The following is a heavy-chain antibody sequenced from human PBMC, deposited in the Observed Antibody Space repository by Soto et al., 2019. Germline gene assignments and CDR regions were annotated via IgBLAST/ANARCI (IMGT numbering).Heavy chain of an antibody. Sequence: ASVGGVVQPGRSLRLSCAASGFTFSNNAMDWVRQAPGKGLEWVAVISYDGSNKYIAESVKGRFTISRDNSKNTLFLQMNSLRAEDTAVYYCARGTTTSAFSAMDVWGQGTTVTVSS. J-gene: IGHJ6*02. V-gene: IGHV3-30-3*01. CDR2: ISYDGSNK. CDR3: ARGTTTSAFSAMDV. CDR1: GFTFSNNA. D-gene: IGHD1-1*01.